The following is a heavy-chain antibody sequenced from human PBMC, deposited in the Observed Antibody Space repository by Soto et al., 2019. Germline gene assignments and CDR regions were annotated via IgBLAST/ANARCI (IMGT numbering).Heavy chain of an antibody. CDR3: ARDIGFDYVN. V-gene: IGHV3-7*01. Sequence: ETLSLSCAVSGFNVMSYWMSWVRQAPGKGLEWVASIKEDGSEIYYLHSVRGRFSISRDSAGNALHLTMNYLSAEDTGVYFCARDIGFDYVNWGQGTLVTVS. D-gene: IGHD3-16*01. CDR1: GFNVMSYW. J-gene: IGHJ4*02. CDR2: IKEDGSEI.